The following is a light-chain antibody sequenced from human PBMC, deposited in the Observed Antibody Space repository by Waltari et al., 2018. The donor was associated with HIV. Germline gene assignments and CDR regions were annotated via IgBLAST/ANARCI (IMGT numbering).Light chain of an antibody. CDR2: QDI. Sequence: SYELTQPPSVSVSPGQTASITCSGDKLGDKFACWYQQRPGQSPVLVIYQDIKRPSGIPERFSGSNSGNTATLTISGTQAMDEADYYCQAWDSSTVVFGGGTKLTVL. V-gene: IGLV3-1*01. J-gene: IGLJ2*01. CDR3: QAWDSSTVV. CDR1: KLGDKF.